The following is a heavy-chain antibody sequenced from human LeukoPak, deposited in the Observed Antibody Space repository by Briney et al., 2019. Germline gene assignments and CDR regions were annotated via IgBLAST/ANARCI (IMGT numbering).Heavy chain of an antibody. V-gene: IGHV1-18*04. CDR3: ARAWGSIAVAAIDY. CDR2: ISAYNGNT. J-gene: IGHJ4*02. CDR1: GYTFTSYG. D-gene: IGHD6-19*01. Sequence: GASVKVSCKASGYTFTSYGISWVRQAPGQGLEWMGWISAYNGNTNYAQKLQGRVTMTTDTSTSAAYMELRSLRSDDTAVYYCARAWGSIAVAAIDYWGQGTLVTVSS.